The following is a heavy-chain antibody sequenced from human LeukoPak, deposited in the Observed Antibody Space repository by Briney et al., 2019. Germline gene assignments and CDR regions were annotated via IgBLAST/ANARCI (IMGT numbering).Heavy chain of an antibody. CDR3: ARIQLWSGVDY. D-gene: IGHD5-18*01. CDR1: GFTFSSYS. V-gene: IGHV3-21*01. Sequence: GGSLRLSCAASGFTFSSYSMNWVRRAPGKGLEWVSSISSSSSYIYYADSVKGRFTISRDNAKNSLYLQMNSLRAEDTAVYYCARIQLWSGVDYWGQGTLVTVSS. J-gene: IGHJ4*02. CDR2: ISSSSSYI.